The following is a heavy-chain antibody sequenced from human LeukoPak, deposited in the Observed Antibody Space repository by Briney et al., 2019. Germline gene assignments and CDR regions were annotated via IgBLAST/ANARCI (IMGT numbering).Heavy chain of an antibody. CDR2: ISGSGGST. D-gene: IGHD2-2*01. J-gene: IGHJ4*02. Sequence: GGSLRLSCGASGFTFSSYAMSWVRQAPGKGLEWVSAISGSGGSTYYADSVKGRFTISRDNSKNTLYLQMNSLRAEDTAVYYCAKDSEVVPAAQFDYWGQGTLVTVSS. CDR3: AKDSEVVPAAQFDY. CDR1: GFTFSSYA. V-gene: IGHV3-23*01.